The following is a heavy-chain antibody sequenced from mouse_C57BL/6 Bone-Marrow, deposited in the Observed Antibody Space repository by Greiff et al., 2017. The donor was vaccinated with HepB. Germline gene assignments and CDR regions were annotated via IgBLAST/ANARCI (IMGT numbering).Heavy chain of an antibody. CDR1: GYTFTDYY. CDR2: IYPGSGNT. CDR3: ARKEIYDGYYNYAMDY. Sequence: QVQLKQSGPELVKPGASVKISCKASGYTFTDYYINWVKQRPGQGLEWIGWIYPGSGNTKYNEKFKGKATLTVDTSSSTAYMQLSSLTSEDSAVYFCARKEIYDGYYNYAMDYWGQGTSVTVSS. D-gene: IGHD2-3*01. V-gene: IGHV1-84*01. J-gene: IGHJ4*01.